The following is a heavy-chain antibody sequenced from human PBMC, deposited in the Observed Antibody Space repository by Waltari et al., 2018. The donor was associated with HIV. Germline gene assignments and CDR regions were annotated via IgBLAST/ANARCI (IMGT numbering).Heavy chain of an antibody. CDR3: AKEVVALPHYYYYGLDV. V-gene: IGHV3-48*04. J-gene: IGHJ6*02. Sequence: EVQLVESGGGLVQPGGSLRLSCAASGFTFSSYSMNWVSQAPGKGLEWVSYISSTSNTIYYADSVKGRFTVSRDNAKNSLSLQMNSLRAEDTAVYFCAKEVVALPHYYYYGLDVWGQGTTVTVSS. CDR1: GFTFSSYS. CDR2: ISSTSNTI. D-gene: IGHD2-15*01.